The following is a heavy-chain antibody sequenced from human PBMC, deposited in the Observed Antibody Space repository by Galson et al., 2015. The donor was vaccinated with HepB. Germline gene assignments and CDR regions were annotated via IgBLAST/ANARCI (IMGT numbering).Heavy chain of an antibody. CDR2: ISGSGGST. D-gene: IGHD6-13*01. Sequence: SLRLSCAASGFTFSSYAMSWVRQAPGKGLEWVSAISGSGGSTYYADSVKGRFTISRDNSKNTLYLQMNSLRAEDTAVYYCAKDLGVSYEYGMDVWGQGTTVTVSS. J-gene: IGHJ6*02. CDR3: AKDLGVSYEYGMDV. CDR1: GFTFSSYA. V-gene: IGHV3-23*01.